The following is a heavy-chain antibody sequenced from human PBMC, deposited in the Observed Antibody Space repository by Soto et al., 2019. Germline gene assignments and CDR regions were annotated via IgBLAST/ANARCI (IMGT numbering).Heavy chain of an antibody. V-gene: IGHV3-64*01. Sequence: EVQLVESGGGLVQPGGSLRLSCAASGFTFSSYAMHWVRQAPGKGLEYVSAISSNGGSTYYANSVKGRFIISRNYSKNMLYLHMGSLRAEDLAVYYCARQGSGSYYFDYWGQVTLVTVSS. J-gene: IGHJ4*02. CDR3: ARQGSGSYYFDY. D-gene: IGHD2-15*01. CDR2: ISSNGGST. CDR1: GFTFSSYA.